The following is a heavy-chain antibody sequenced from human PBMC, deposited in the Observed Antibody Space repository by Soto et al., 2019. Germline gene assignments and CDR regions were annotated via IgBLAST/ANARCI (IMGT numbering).Heavy chain of an antibody. V-gene: IGHV4-39*01. CDR2: LCGTERT. CDR1: GASISSGGYC. D-gene: IGHD1-1*01. CDR3: ARHKSGRDWHDP. Sequence: QLQLQESGPGLVEPSETLSLTCTVSGASISSGGYCWVWIRQPPGRELEWIGCLCGTERTFYKPSLKSRVTISADPSRGQFSLKLNSVTAADTAVYFCARHKSGRDWHDPWGQGTLVTVSS. J-gene: IGHJ5*02.